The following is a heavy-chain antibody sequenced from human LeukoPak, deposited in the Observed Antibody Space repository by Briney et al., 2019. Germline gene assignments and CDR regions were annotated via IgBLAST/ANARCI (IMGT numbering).Heavy chain of an antibody. J-gene: IGHJ6*02. CDR2: IIPIFGRA. CDR1: GGTFSSHA. D-gene: IGHD3-3*01. CDR3: ARGYYDFWSGYSPLNYYYYGMDV. Sequence: SVKVSCKASGGTFSSHAISWVRQAPGQGLEWMGGIIPIFGRAKYAQKFQGRVTITADESTSTAYMELSSLRSEDTAVYYCARGYYDFWSGYSPLNYYYYGMDVWGQGTTVTVSS. V-gene: IGHV1-69*13.